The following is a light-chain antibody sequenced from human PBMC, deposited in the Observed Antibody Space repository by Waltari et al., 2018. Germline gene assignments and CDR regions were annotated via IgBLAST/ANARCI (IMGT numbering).Light chain of an antibody. J-gene: IGKJ4*01. CDR2: WAS. CDR3: QQYYSTPLT. V-gene: IGKV4-1*01. Sequence: DIVMTQSPDSLAVSLGERATINCKSSQSVLYSSNNKNYLAWYQQKPGQPPKLLIYWASTRESGVPDRFSGSGSGTDFTLTISSLQAADVAVYYCQQYYSTPLTFCGGTKVEIK. CDR1: QSVLYSSNNKNY.